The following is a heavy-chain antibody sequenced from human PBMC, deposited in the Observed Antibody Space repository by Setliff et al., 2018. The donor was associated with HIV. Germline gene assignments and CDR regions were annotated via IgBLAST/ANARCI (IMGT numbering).Heavy chain of an antibody. D-gene: IGHD6-6*01. CDR1: GGSISSHY. V-gene: IGHV4-59*11. Sequence: SETLSLTCTVSGGSISSHYWSWIRLPPGKGLEWIGTIYYNGNTNYNPSLKSRVTILVDTSKNLFSLKLSSVTPADTAVYYCARDQSIAARYLFDPWGQGTLVTVSS. CDR2: IYYNGNT. CDR3: ARDQSIAARYLFDP. J-gene: IGHJ5*02.